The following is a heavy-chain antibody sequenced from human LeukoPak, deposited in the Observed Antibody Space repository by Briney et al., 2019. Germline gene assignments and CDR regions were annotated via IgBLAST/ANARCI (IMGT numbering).Heavy chain of an antibody. CDR3: ARPVDYGDSPHAFDI. Sequence: GESLKISCKGSGYSFTSYWIGWVRQMPGKGLEWMGIIYPGDSDTRYSPSFQGQVTISADKSIGTAYLQWSSLKASDTAMYYCARPVDYGDSPHAFDIWGQGTMVTVSS. V-gene: IGHV5-51*01. CDR1: GYSFTSYW. D-gene: IGHD4-17*01. J-gene: IGHJ3*02. CDR2: IYPGDSDT.